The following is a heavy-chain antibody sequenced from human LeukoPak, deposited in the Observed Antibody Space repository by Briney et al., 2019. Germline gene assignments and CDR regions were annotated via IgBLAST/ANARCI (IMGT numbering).Heavy chain of an antibody. CDR2: ISYDGSDK. CDR1: GFTFSSYN. V-gene: IGHV3-30*03. CDR3: ARHFVY. Sequence: PGRSLRLSCAASGFTFSSYNMHWVRQAPGKGLEWVAIISYDGSDKCYADSVKGRFTISRDNYKNTLYLQMNSLRAEDTAVYYCARHFVYWGQGTLVTVSS. J-gene: IGHJ4*02.